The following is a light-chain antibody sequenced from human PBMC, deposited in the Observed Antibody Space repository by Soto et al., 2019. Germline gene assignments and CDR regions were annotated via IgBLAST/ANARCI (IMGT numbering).Light chain of an antibody. V-gene: IGKV1-5*01. CDR1: QSISSR. J-gene: IGKJ1*01. Sequence: DIQMTQSPSTLSASVGDRVTITCRASQSISSRLAWYQQKPGKDPKVLIYDASSLETGVPSRFSGSGSGTEFTLTITRLQPDDFATYYCQQYNSYWTFGQGTKVDIX. CDR3: QQYNSYWT. CDR2: DAS.